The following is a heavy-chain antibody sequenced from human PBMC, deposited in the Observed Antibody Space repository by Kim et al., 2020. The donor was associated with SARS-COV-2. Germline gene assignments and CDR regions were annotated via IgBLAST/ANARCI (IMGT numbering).Heavy chain of an antibody. CDR2: ISGGAVNK. V-gene: IGHV3-23*01. D-gene: IGHD2-21*01. Sequence: GGSLRLSCVASGFTFDTYAMSWVRQAPGKGLEGVSVISGGAVNKFYADSVRGRFTISRDNSNNMLYLQMNSLRDEDTALYYCAKMVIMDGYNYFYYYAMDFWCQGTTVTVSS. CDR1: GFTFDTYA. CDR3: AKMVIMDGYNYFYYYAMDF. J-gene: IGHJ6*02.